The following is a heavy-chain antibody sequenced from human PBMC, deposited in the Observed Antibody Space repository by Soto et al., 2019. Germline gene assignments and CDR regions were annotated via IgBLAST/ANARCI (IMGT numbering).Heavy chain of an antibody. CDR2: ISSSSSHI. CDR1: GFTFSTYT. V-gene: IGHV3-21*02. CDR3: AREEVKRGTTDYFDY. D-gene: IGHD1-7*01. J-gene: IGHJ4*02. Sequence: EVQLVESGGGLVKPGGSLRLSCAASGFTFSTYTMNWVRQAPGKGLEWVSSISSSSSHIYYADSVKGRFTISRDNAKNSLSLQMNRLRAEDTAVYYCAREEVKRGTTDYFDYWGQGILVTVSS.